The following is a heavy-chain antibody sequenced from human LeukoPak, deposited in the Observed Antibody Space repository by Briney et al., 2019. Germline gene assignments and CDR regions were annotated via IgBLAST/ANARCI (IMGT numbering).Heavy chain of an antibody. V-gene: IGHV4-31*03. Sequence: SQTLSLTCTVSGGSISSGGYYWSWIRQHPGQGLEWIGYIYYSGSTYYNPSLKSRVTISVDTSKNQFSLKLSSVTAADTAVYYCARKQQLVPFWFDPWGQGTLVTVSS. CDR1: GGSISSGGYY. CDR2: IYYSGST. D-gene: IGHD6-13*01. J-gene: IGHJ5*02. CDR3: ARKQQLVPFWFDP.